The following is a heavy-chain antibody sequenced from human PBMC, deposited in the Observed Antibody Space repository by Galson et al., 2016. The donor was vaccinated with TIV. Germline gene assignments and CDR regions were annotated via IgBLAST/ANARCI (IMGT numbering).Heavy chain of an antibody. J-gene: IGHJ6*02. D-gene: IGHD3-10*01. CDR2: IIPLFGTT. Sequence: QSGAEVKKPGSSVKVSCKVSGDSLSSFVINWVRQAPGRGLEWMGGIIPLFGTTNYAQKFQGRVTITADESTSTAYLELSSVRSDDTAVYFCAKDRNAPMDTYYYYYGMDVWGQGTTVTVSS. CDR1: GDSLSSFV. CDR3: AKDRNAPMDTYYYYYGMDV. V-gene: IGHV1-69*01.